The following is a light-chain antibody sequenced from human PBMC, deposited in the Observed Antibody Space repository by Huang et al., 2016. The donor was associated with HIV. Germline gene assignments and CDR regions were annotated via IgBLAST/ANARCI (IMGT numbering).Light chain of an antibody. CDR1: QGISNS. CDR2: AAS. V-gene: IGKV1-NL1*01. Sequence: DIQMTLSPSSLSASVGDRVAITCRASQGISNSLAWYQQKPGKAPKLLLYAASRLEGGVTSRFSGSGSGTVYTLTISSLQPEDVAIYHCQQYHGVPWTFGQGTKVEVK. CDR3: QQYHGVPWT. J-gene: IGKJ1*01.